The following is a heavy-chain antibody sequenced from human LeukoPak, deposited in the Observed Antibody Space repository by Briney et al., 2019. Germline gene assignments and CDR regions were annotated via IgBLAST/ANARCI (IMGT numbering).Heavy chain of an antibody. CDR2: IYSGGST. J-gene: IGHJ6*03. CDR3: ARHGSITMVRGRLRYYYMDV. CDR1: GLTVRNNF. D-gene: IGHD3-10*01. Sequence: GGSLRLSCAASGLTVRNNFMSWVRQAPGKGLEWVSVIYSGGSTYYADSVKGRFTISRDNSKNTLYLQMNSLRAEDTAVYYCARHGSITMVRGRLRYYYMDVWGKGTTVTISS. V-gene: IGHV3-53*01.